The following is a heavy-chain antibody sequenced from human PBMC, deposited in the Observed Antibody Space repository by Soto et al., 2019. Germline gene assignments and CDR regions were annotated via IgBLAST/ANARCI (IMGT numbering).Heavy chain of an antibody. J-gene: IGHJ5*02. CDR1: GGTFSSYA. CDR3: ARLGTPYYSSSWGNWFDA. Sequence: QVQLVQSGAEVKKPGSSVKVSCKASGGTFSSYAISWVRQAPGQGLEWMGGIIPIFGTANYAQKFQGRVTITADESTSTGYMALSTLRSEDTAVYYCARLGTPYYSSSWGNWFDAWGQGTLVTVSS. D-gene: IGHD6-13*01. CDR2: IIPIFGTA. V-gene: IGHV1-69*01.